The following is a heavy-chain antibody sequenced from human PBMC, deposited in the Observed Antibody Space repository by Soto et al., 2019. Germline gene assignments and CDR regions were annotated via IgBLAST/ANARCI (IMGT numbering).Heavy chain of an antibody. J-gene: IGHJ6*02. CDR3: ARGQYYSSGSAATSYFYFGIDV. V-gene: IGHV1-46*01. D-gene: IGHD3-10*01. Sequence: ASVKVSCKASGYTFTSYYMHWVRQAPGQGLEWMGIINPSGGSTSYAQKFQGRVTMTRDTSTSTVYMELSSLRSEDTAVYFCARGQYYSSGSAATSYFYFGIDVWGQGTTVTVSS. CDR1: GYTFTSYY. CDR2: INPSGGST.